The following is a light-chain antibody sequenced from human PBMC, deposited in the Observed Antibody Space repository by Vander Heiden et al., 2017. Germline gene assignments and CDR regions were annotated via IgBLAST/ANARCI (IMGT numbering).Light chain of an antibody. CDR1: QSVRSN. J-gene: IGKJ1*01. Sequence: EIVMTQSPATLSVSPGERATLSCRASQSVRSNLAWYQQKPGQAPRLLIYGASTRATGIPVRFSGSGSGTEFTLTISSLQSEDFAVYYCQQYNDWPSWTFGQGTKVEIK. V-gene: IGKV3-15*01. CDR2: GAS. CDR3: QQYNDWPSWT.